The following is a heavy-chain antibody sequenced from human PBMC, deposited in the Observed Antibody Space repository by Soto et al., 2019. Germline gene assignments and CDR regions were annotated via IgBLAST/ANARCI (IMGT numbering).Heavy chain of an antibody. D-gene: IGHD1-26*01. J-gene: IGHJ6*02. CDR3: AIRERSGYYYGMDV. V-gene: IGHV1-69*13. Sequence: GASVKVSCKASGGTFSSYAISWVRQAPGQGLEWMGGIIPIFDTANYAQKFQGRVTITADESTSTAYMELSSLRSEDTAVYYCAIRERSGYYYGMDVWGQGTTVT. CDR1: GGTFSSYA. CDR2: IIPIFDTA.